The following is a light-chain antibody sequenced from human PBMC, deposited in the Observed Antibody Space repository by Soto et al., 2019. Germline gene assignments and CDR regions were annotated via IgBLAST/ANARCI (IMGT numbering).Light chain of an antibody. Sequence: DIVMTQTPLSSPVTLGQPASISCRSSQGLVHSDGNTYLSWLQQRPGQPPRLLIYEISNRFSGVPDRFSGSGAGTDVTLNISRVEAEDVGIYYCMQATQFPYTFGQGTKLEIK. J-gene: IGKJ2*01. V-gene: IGKV2-24*01. CDR3: MQATQFPYT. CDR1: QGLVHSDGNTY. CDR2: EIS.